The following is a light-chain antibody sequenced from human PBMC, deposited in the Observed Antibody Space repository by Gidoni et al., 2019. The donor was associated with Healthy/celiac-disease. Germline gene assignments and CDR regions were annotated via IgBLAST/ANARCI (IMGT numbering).Light chain of an antibody. CDR3: QQYYSTPPYT. CDR1: QGLSNS. V-gene: IGKV1-NL1*01. J-gene: IGKJ2*01. Sequence: IQMTQSHSSLSASVGDRVTITCRASQGLSNSLAWYQQKPGKAPKLLLYAASRLESGVTSRFSGSGAGTDYTLTISSLQPEDFATEYCQQYYSTPPYTFGQGTKLEIK. CDR2: AAS.